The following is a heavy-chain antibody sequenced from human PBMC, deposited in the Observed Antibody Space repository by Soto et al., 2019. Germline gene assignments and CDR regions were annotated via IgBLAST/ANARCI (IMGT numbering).Heavy chain of an antibody. CDR1: GFTFSSYS. D-gene: IGHD1-1*01. V-gene: IGHV3-21*01. CDR3: ARDFPPNWNGVDYYYGMDV. CDR2: ISSSSSYI. J-gene: IGHJ6*02. Sequence: GGSLSLSCAASGFTFSSYSMNWVRQAPGKGLEWVSSISSSSSYIYYADSVKGRFTISRDNAKNSLYLQMNSLRAEDTAVYYCARDFPPNWNGVDYYYGMDVWGQGTTVTVSS.